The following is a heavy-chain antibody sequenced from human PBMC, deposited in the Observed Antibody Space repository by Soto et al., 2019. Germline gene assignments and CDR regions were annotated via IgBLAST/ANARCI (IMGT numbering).Heavy chain of an antibody. J-gene: IGHJ3*01. CDR2: ISAFNGHT. V-gene: IGHV1-18*01. D-gene: IGHD2-21*01. Sequence: ASVKVSCKASGYIFNKYGFNWVRQAPGQGFEWMGRISAFNGHTNFAQKFQGRVTLTTDTSTNTAYMELSSLRSDDTAIYYCARGRGVVIPAGTPDAFDVWGQGTMVTVSS. CDR1: GYIFNKYG. CDR3: ARGRGVVIPAGTPDAFDV.